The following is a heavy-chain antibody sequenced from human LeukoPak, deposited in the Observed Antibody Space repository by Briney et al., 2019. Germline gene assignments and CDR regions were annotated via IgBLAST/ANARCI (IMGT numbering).Heavy chain of an antibody. D-gene: IGHD2-2*01. CDR2: IYPGDSDT. CDR1: GYSFTSYW. J-gene: IGHJ4*02. V-gene: IGHV5-51*01. Sequence: GESLKISCKGSGYSFTSYWIGWVRQVPGKGLEWMGIIYPGDSDTRYSPSFQGQVTISADKSISTAYLQWSSLKASDTAMYYCARQGRVYCSSTSCSIDYWGQGTLVTVSS. CDR3: ARQGRVYCSSTSCSIDY.